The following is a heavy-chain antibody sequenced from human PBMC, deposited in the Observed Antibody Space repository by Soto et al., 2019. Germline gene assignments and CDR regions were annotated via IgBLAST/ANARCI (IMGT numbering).Heavy chain of an antibody. D-gene: IGHD3-3*01. CDR2: IWYDGSNK. Sequence: QVQLVESGGVVVQPGRSLRLSCIASGFTFSNYGMHWVRQAPGKGLEWVADIWYDGSNKNDADSVKGRFTISRDNSMTTLYLEMNSLRAADTAVYYCVRGISVFLDYWGPGTLVTVSS. V-gene: IGHV3-33*01. J-gene: IGHJ4*02. CDR3: VRGISVFLDY. CDR1: GFTFSNYG.